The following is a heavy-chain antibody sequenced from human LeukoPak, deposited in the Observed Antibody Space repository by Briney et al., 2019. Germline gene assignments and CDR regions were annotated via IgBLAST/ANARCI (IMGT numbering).Heavy chain of an antibody. CDR3: ARFDSDFDY. CDR1: GGSISSYY. J-gene: IGHJ4*02. V-gene: IGHV4-59*08. CDR2: IYYSGST. Sequence: SSETLSLTCTVSGGSISSYYWSWIRQPPGKGLEWIGYIYYSGSTYYNPSLKSRVTISVDTSKNQFSLKLSSVTAADTAVYYCARFDSDFDYWGQGTLVTVSS.